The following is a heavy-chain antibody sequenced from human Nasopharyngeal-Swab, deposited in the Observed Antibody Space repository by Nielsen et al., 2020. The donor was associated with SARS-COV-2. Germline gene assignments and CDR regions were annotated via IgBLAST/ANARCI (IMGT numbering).Heavy chain of an antibody. V-gene: IGHV4-34*01. CDR3: ARVKRIAARPWYFDY. D-gene: IGHD6-6*01. CDR2: INHSGST. J-gene: IGHJ4*02. Sequence: SETLSLTCAVYGGSFSGYYWIWIRQPPGKGLEWIGEINHSGSTNYNPSLKSRVTISVDTSKKQFSLKLSSVTAADTAVYYCARVKRIAARPWYFDYWGQGTLVTVSS. CDR1: GGSFSGYY.